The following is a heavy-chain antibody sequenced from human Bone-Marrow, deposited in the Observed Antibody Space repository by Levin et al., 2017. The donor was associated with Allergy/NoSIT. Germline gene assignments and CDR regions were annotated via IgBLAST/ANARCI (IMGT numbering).Heavy chain of an antibody. Sequence: SGGSLRLSCSTSGFNFNRAWIQWVRQAPGKGLEWVGRIKTKTEGETTDLAAPVKGRFNISRDDSRGMVSLQMSRLRPEDTALYYCATGNDYFSFYYGLDVWGQGTTVTVSS. D-gene: IGHD3-16*01. CDR2: IKTKTEGETT. V-gene: IGHV3-15*01. CDR3: ATGNDYFSFYYGLDV. CDR1: GFNFNRAW. J-gene: IGHJ6*02.